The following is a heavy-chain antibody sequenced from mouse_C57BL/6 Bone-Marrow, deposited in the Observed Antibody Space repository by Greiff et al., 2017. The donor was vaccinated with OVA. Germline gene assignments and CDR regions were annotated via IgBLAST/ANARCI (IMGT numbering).Heavy chain of an antibody. CDR3: TTSYGSSY. CDR1: GFNIKDDY. CDR2: IDPENGDT. V-gene: IGHV14-4*01. D-gene: IGHD1-1*01. Sequence: VQLKQSGAELVRPGASVKLSCTASGFNIKDDYMHWVKQRPEQGLEWIGWIDPENGDTEYASKFQGKATITAETSSNTSYLQLSSLTSEDTAVYYCTTSYGSSYWGQGTTLTVSS. J-gene: IGHJ2*01.